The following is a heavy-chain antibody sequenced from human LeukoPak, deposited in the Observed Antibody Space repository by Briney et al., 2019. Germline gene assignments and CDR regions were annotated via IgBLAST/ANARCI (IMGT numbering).Heavy chain of an antibody. CDR3: ARGGTRSNSRIRYDYVWGSYQPGYFDL. V-gene: IGHV4-59*12. Sequence: SETLSLTCIVSGGSISTYYWSWIRQPPGKGLEWIGYIYYTGSTNYNPSLKSRVTISVDTSKNQFSLKLSSVTAADTAVYYCARGGTRSNSRIRYDYVWGSYQPGYFDLWGRGTLVTVSS. CDR2: IYYTGST. D-gene: IGHD3-16*02. J-gene: IGHJ2*01. CDR1: GGSISTYY.